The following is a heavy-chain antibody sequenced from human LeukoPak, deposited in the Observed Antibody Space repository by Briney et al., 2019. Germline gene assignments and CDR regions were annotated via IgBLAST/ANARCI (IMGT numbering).Heavy chain of an antibody. CDR1: GGTFSSYA. CDR3: ARVESEYYDFWSGYPPPPYYYGMDV. J-gene: IGHJ6*02. D-gene: IGHD3-3*01. CDR2: IIPIFGTA. V-gene: IGHV1-69*01. Sequence: ASVKVSCKASGGTFSSYAISWVRQAPGQGLEWMGGIIPIFGTANYAQKFQGRVTITADESTSTAYMELSSLRSEDTAVYYCARVESEYYDFWSGYPPPPYYYGMDVWGQGTTVTVSS.